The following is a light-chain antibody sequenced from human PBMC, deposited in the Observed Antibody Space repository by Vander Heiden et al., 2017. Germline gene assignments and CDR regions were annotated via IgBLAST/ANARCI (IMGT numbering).Light chain of an antibody. J-gene: IGKJ1*01. V-gene: IGKV1-5*03. CDR1: QSISSW. CDR2: KAS. CDR3: QQYNSYWT. Sequence: DLQMTQSPSTLSASVGDRVTITCRASQSISSWLAWYQQKPGKAPKLLIYKASSLESGVPSRFSGSGSGTEFTLTISRLQPDDFATYYCQQYNSYWTFGPGTKVEIK.